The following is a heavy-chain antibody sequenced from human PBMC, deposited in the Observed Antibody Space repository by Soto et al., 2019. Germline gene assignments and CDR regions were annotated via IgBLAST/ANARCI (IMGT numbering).Heavy chain of an antibody. V-gene: IGHV3-74*01. CDR3: ARAGNYRFEY. CDR2: IDTAGTIT. J-gene: IGHJ4*02. D-gene: IGHD1-7*01. CDR1: GFTFSDYW. Sequence: GGSLRLSCAASGFTFSDYWIHWVRQAPGKGLVWVSRIDTAGTITNYAGSVQGRFTISRDNAKNTAYLQMNSLSAEDTAVYYCARAGNYRFEYWGQGTLVTVSS.